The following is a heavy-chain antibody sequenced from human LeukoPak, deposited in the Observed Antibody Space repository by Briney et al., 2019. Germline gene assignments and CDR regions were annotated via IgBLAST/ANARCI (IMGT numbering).Heavy chain of an antibody. CDR2: INHSGRT. CDR1: GGSFSGYY. J-gene: IGHJ6*04. D-gene: IGHD6-13*01. V-gene: IGHV4-34*01. Sequence: PSETLSLTCAVYGGSFSGYYWSWIRQPPGKGLEWIGEINHSGRTNYNPSLKSRVTISVDTSKNQFSLKLSSVTAADTAVYYCARIAAAGFGMDVWGKGTRVPLSS. CDR3: ARIAAAGFGMDV.